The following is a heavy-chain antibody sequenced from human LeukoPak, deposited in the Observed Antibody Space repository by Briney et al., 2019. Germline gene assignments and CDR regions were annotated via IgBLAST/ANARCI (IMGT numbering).Heavy chain of an antibody. V-gene: IGHV4-59*01. CDR3: ARYSYGYSPTYFDY. J-gene: IGHJ4*02. CDR2: IYYSGST. D-gene: IGHD5-18*01. CDR1: GGSISSYY. Sequence: SETLSLTCAVYGGSISSYYWSWLRQPPGKGLEWIGYIYYSGSTNYNPSLKSRVTISVDTSKNQFSLKLSSVTAADTAVYYCARYSYGYSPTYFDYCGQGTLVTVSS.